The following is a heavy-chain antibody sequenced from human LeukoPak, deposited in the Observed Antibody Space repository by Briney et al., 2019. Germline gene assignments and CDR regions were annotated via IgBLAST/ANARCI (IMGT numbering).Heavy chain of an antibody. CDR3: VRGVGVSRFNYLDP. V-gene: IGHV3-74*01. D-gene: IGHD1-7*01. Sequence: PGGSLRLSCAASGFTFSIYWMRWVRQAPGRGLVWVSHIKGDGSSTNYADSVKGRFTISRDNSKNTLYLQMNSLRDDDTAVYYCVRGVGVSRFNYLDPWGQGTLVIVSS. CDR1: GFTFSIYW. CDR2: IKGDGSST. J-gene: IGHJ5*02.